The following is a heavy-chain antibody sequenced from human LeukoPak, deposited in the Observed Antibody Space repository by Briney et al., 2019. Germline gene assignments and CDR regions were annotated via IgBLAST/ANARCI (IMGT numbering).Heavy chain of an antibody. CDR3: VRGGGPSYKYNAFDI. J-gene: IGHJ3*02. D-gene: IGHD1-1*01. V-gene: IGHV3-69-1*02. Sequence: GGSLRLSCAGSGVTLSNYPMSWVRQAPGKGLEWASNINSGGNTYYADSVKGRFTISRDNAMNSLYLQMSSLRAEDTAVYYCVRGGGPSYKYNAFDIWGQGTMVTVSS. CDR1: GVTLSNYP. CDR2: INSGGNT.